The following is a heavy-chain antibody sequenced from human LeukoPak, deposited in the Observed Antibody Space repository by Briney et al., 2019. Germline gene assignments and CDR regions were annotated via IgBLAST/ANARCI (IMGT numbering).Heavy chain of an antibody. CDR3: AREAFMITFGGLDY. Sequence: PGGSLRLSCAASGFTFSSYGMHWVRQAPGKGLEWVAFIRYDGSNKYYADSVKGRFTISRDNSKNTLYLQMNSLRAEDTAVYYCAREAFMITFGGLDYWGQGTLVTVSS. J-gene: IGHJ4*02. D-gene: IGHD3-16*01. CDR2: IRYDGSNK. CDR1: GFTFSSYG. V-gene: IGHV3-30*02.